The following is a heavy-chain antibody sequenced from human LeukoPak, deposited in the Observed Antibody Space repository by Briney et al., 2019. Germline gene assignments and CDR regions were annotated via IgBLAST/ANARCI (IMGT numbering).Heavy chain of an antibody. Sequence: GGSLRLSCAASGFTVSSNYMSWVRQAPGKGLEWVSIIYSGGSTFYADSVKGQLTISRDNFKNTMYLQMNRLRAEDTAVYYCAKDDAWGRYQHWGQGTLVSVSS. CDR3: AKDDAWGRYQH. CDR2: IYSGGST. J-gene: IGHJ1*01. V-gene: IGHV3-53*01. D-gene: IGHD3-16*01. CDR1: GFTVSSNY.